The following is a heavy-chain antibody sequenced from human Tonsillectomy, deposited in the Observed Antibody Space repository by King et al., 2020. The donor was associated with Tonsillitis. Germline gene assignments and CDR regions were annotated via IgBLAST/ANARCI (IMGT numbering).Heavy chain of an antibody. V-gene: IGHV4-59*01. CDR1: GGSISSYY. Sequence: VQLQESGPGLVKPSETLSLTCTVSGGSISSYYLSWIRQPPGKGLEWIGYIYYSGSTHYNPSLKSRVTISVDTSKNQFSLKLSSVTAADTDVYYCASSYYYGSWFDPWGQGTLVTVSS. CDR3: ASSYYYGSWFDP. J-gene: IGHJ5*02. CDR2: IYYSGST. D-gene: IGHD3-10*01.